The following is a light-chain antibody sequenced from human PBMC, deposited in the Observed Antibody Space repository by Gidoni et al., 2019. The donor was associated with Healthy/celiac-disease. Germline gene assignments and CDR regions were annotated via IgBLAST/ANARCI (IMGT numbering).Light chain of an antibody. CDR1: QSISSW. CDR2: KAS. J-gene: IGKJ2*01. Sequence: DIQMNQSPSTLSASVGDRLTITCRASQSISSWLAWYQQKPGKAPKLLIYKASSLESGVPSRFSGSGSGTEFTLTISSLQPDEFATYYCQRYNSYSSFGQGTKLEIK. CDR3: QRYNSYSS. V-gene: IGKV1-5*03.